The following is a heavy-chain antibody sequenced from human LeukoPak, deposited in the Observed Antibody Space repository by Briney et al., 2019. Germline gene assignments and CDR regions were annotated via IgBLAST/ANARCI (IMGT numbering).Heavy chain of an antibody. CDR3: ARDRSNYYGMDV. CDR1: GFTFSSYA. V-gene: IGHV3-64*04. Sequence: GGSLRLSCSASGFTFSSYAMHWVRQAPGKGLEYVSAISSNGGSTYYADSVKGRFTISRDNAKNSLYLQMNSLRAEDTAVYYCARDRSNYYGMDVWGQGTTVTVSS. CDR2: ISSNGGST. J-gene: IGHJ6*02.